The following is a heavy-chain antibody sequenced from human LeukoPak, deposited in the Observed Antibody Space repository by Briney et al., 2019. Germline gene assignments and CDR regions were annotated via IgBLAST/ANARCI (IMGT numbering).Heavy chain of an antibody. J-gene: IGHJ4*02. CDR2: IYPGYSDA. Sequence: GESLKISCKISGYKLTNNWIGWVRQVPGKGLEWMGLIYPGYSDAKYSPSFQGQVTISADKSISTAYLQWSSLKASDTAMYYCARGGYYFDYWGQGTLVTVSS. V-gene: IGHV5-51*01. CDR1: GYKLTNNW. D-gene: IGHD3-16*01. CDR3: ARGGYYFDY.